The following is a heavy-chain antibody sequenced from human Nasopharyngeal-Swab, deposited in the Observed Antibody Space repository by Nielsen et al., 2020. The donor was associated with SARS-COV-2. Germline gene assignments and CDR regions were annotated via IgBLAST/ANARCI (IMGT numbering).Heavy chain of an antibody. CDR3: ARDAPAHYGAFY. J-gene: IGHJ4*02. CDR1: GFTFSGYG. D-gene: IGHD4-17*01. CDR2: TSSDGSEN. V-gene: IGHV3-30*03. Sequence: GESLKISCAASGFTFSGYGIHWVRQAPGKGLEWVAVTSSDGSENYYADSLEGRFTISRDNSKNTLYLQMNSLRAEDTAVYYCARDAPAHYGAFYWGRGTLVTVSS.